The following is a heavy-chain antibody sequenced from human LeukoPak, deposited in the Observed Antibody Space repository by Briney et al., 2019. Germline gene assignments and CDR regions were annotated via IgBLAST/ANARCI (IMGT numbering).Heavy chain of an antibody. CDR1: GFTFSYYA. CDR2: ISSDGSDK. D-gene: IGHD2-21*02. CDR3: ARGYLAYCGGDCPQGFDY. V-gene: IGHV3-30-3*01. J-gene: IGHJ4*02. Sequence: GGSLRLSCAASGFTFSYYAMHWVRQAPGKGLEWVAFISSDGSDKYYADSMKGRFTISRDNSKNTLYLQMTSLRGEGTAMYYCARGYLAYCGGDCPQGFDYWGQGTLVTVSS.